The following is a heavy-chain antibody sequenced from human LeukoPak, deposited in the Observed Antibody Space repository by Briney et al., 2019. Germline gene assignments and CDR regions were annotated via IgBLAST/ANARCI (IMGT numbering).Heavy chain of an antibody. J-gene: IGHJ4*02. D-gene: IGHD3-16*01. CDR3: ATGGICSSNFDY. V-gene: IGHV5-51*01. CDR2: IYPGDSET. Sequence: PGESLKISCKGSGYTFIRFWIGWVRQMPGKGLEWMGIIYPGDSETRYSPSFQGQVTISVDKSISTAYLQWSSLKASDTAVYYCATGGICSSNFDYWGQGTLVTVSS. CDR1: GYTFIRFW.